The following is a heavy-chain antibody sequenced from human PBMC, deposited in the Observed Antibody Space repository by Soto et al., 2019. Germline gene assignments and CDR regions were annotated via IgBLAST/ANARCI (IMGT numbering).Heavy chain of an antibody. CDR2: VDGSGGDT. D-gene: IGHD2-8*01. CDR3: AKEIFAAAYAATSAFDL. J-gene: IGHJ4*02. V-gene: IGHV3-23*01. Sequence: GGSLRLSCAASGFTFSSHAMGWLRQTPGTGPEWVAFVDGSGGDTFYADSVKGRFIISRDNSDSSLYLHMNSMRAGDTGRYFCAKEIFAAAYAATSAFDLWGQGTLASVSS. CDR1: GFTFSSHA.